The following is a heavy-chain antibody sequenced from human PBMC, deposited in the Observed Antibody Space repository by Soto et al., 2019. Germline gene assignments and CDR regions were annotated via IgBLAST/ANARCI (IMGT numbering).Heavy chain of an antibody. Sequence: PSETLSLTCTVSGGSISSSRCHWGWIRQPPGKGLEWIASIKYSGTTFYNPSLKSRVTLSVDTSKNQFALKLSSVTAADTAVYYCARRWGRTLDYWGQGTLVTVS. CDR2: IKYSGTT. J-gene: IGHJ4*02. V-gene: IGHV4-39*01. D-gene: IGHD2-15*01. CDR3: ARRWGRTLDY. CDR1: GGSISSSRCH.